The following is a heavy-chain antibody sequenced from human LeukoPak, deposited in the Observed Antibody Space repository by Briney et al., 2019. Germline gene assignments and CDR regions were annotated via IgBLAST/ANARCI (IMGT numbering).Heavy chain of an antibody. CDR3: ARGGLREASGYGMDV. CDR1: GGSISSYY. V-gene: IGHV4-4*07. J-gene: IGHJ6*02. D-gene: IGHD5-12*01. Sequence: PSETLSLTCTVSGGSISSYYWSWIRQPAGKGLEWIGRIYTSGSTNYNPSLKSRVTMSVDTSKNQFSLKLSSVTAADTAVYYCARGGLREASGYGMDVWGQGTTVTVSS. CDR2: IYTSGST.